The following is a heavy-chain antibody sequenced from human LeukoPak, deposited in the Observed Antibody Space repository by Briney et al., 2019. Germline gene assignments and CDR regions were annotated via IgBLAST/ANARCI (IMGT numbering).Heavy chain of an antibody. D-gene: IGHD3-10*01. J-gene: IGHJ4*02. Sequence: SETLSLTCTVSGGSMSSHYWSWVRQPPGKALEWIGYITHGGQTLSNPSLSSRVTISVDTSNNQFSLKLTSVTAADTAVYFCARDTYYTSGTYYIDYFDSWGQGALVTVSS. V-gene: IGHV4-59*11. CDR2: ITHGGQT. CDR1: GGSMSSHY. CDR3: ARDTYYTSGTYYIDYFDS.